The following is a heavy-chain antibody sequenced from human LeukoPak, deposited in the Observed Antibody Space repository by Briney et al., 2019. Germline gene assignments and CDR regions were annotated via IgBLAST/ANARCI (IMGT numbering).Heavy chain of an antibody. V-gene: IGHV3-21*01. D-gene: IGHD5-24*01. J-gene: IGHJ4*02. Sequence: GGSLRLSCAASGFTFSSYSMNWVRQAPGKGLEWVASISSSSSYVYYADSMKGRFSISRDNARNSLYLQMNSLRADDTAVYYCARGYRDGYNPDYWGQGTLVTVSS. CDR2: ISSSSSYV. CDR1: GFTFSSYS. CDR3: ARGYRDGYNPDY.